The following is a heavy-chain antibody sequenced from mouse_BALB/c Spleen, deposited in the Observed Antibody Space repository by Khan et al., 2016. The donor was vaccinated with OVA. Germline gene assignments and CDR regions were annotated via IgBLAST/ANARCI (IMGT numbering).Heavy chain of an antibody. V-gene: IGHV1S81*02. CDR3: ARIKKIVATYFDY. CDR1: GYTFTSYW. J-gene: IGHJ2*01. D-gene: IGHD1-1*01. Sequence: VQLQQSGAELVKAGASVKMSCKASGYTFTSYWMHWVKQRLGQGLAWFAETNHTNGRTYYNEKLKSKATLTVDKSTSTAYMLLSGPTFEDSAVYYCARIKKIVATYFDYWGQGTTLTVSS. CDR2: TNHTNGRT.